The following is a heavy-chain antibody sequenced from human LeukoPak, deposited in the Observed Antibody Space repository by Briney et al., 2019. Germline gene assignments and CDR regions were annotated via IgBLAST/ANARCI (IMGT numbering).Heavy chain of an antibody. Sequence: SGTLSLTCTASGFTISSNYWSWIRQPAGKGLEWIGRIYTSGSTNYNPSLKSRVTMSVDTSKNQFSLKLSSVTAADTAVYYCVKQQLVDPRTNYYYMDVWGKGTTVTVSS. J-gene: IGHJ6*03. CDR2: IYTSGST. CDR1: GFTISSNY. V-gene: IGHV4-4*07. CDR3: VKQQLVDPRTNYYYMDV. D-gene: IGHD6-13*01.